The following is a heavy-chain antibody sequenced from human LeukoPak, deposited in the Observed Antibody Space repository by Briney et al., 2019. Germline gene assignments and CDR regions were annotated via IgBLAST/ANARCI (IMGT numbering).Heavy chain of an antibody. CDR2: ISYDGSNK. D-gene: IGHD2-2*01. CDR3: AREKVPATATDPLTRDAFDI. Sequence: GGSLRLSCAASGFTFSSYAMHWVRQAPGKGLEWVAVISYDGSNKYYADSVKGRFTISRDNSKNTLYLQMNSLRAEDTAVYYCAREKVPATATDPLTRDAFDIWGQGTMVTVSS. V-gene: IGHV3-30*04. CDR1: GFTFSSYA. J-gene: IGHJ3*02.